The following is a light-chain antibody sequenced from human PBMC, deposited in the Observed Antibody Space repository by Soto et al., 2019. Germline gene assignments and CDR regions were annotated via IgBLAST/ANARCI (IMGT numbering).Light chain of an antibody. Sequence: EIVLPQSLGTLSLSPGERETLSCRARPRVSSGYLAWYQQKPGQAPRLLIYGASNRATDIPDRFSGRGSGTDFTLTISRLEPEDFAVYYCQQYGSSPPSSTVGQGTRLENK. V-gene: IGKV3-20*01. J-gene: IGKJ5*01. CDR3: QQYGSSPPSST. CDR2: GAS. CDR1: PRVSSGY.